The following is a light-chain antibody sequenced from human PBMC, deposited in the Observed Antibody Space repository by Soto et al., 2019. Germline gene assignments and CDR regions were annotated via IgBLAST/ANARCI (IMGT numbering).Light chain of an antibody. J-gene: IGLJ2*01. CDR3: STWDDSLRGLV. Sequence: QSVLTQPPSASGAPGQGISISSSGSSSNIGGNSVSWYRQVPGTAPKLLIFSNHQRPSGVPDRFSGSKSGPSASLAISGLQSEDEADYYCSTWDDSLRGLVFGGGTKLTVL. CDR2: SNH. V-gene: IGLV1-44*01. CDR1: SSNIGGNS.